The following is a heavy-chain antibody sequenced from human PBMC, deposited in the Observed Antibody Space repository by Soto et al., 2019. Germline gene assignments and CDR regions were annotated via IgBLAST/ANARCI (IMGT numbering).Heavy chain of an antibody. V-gene: IGHV3-30-3*01. D-gene: IGHD6-19*01. CDR3: ARHRIAVARGAFDI. CDR2: ISYDGSNK. Sequence: GGSLRLSCAASGFTFSSYAMHWVRQAPGKGLEWVAVISYDGSNKYYADSVKGRFTISRDNSKNTLYLQMNSLRAEDTAVYYCARHRIAVARGAFDIWGQGTMVTVSS. CDR1: GFTFSSYA. J-gene: IGHJ3*02.